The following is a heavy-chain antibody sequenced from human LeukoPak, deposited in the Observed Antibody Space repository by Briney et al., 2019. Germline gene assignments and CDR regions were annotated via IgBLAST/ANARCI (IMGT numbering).Heavy chain of an antibody. J-gene: IGHJ4*02. CDR1: GFTFSSYA. D-gene: IGHD2-15*01. V-gene: IGHV3-23*01. CDR3: AKRPHCSGGSCPYYFDY. CDR2: ISGSGGST. Sequence: PGGSLRLSCAASGFTFSSYAMSWVRQAPGKGLEWVSAISGSGGSTYYADSVKGRFTISRGNSKNTLYLQMNSLRAEDTAVYYCAKRPHCSGGSCPYYFDYWGQGTLVTVSS.